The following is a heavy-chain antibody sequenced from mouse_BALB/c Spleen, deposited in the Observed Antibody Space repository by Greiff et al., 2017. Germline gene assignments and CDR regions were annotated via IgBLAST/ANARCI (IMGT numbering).Heavy chain of an antibody. J-gene: IGHJ3*01. D-gene: IGHD2-14*01. Sequence: EVKLMESGGGLVQPGGSGKLSCAASGFTFSSFGMHWVRQPPEKGLEWVAYISSGSSTIYYADTVKGRVTISRDNPKNTLFLQLTSLKSEDTAMYYGERSERYDAWFAYWGKGTLDTVSA. CDR3: ERSERYDAWFAY. CDR1: GFTFSSFG. CDR2: ISSGSSTI. V-gene: IGHV5-17*02.